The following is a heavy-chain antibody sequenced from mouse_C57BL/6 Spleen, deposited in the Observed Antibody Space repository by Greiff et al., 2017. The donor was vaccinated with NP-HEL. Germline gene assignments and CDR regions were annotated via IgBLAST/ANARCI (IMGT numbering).Heavy chain of an antibody. CDR3: ASCGSRSHWYFDV. CDR2: INPSNGGT. V-gene: IGHV1-53*01. CDR1: GYTFTSYW. D-gene: IGHD1-1*01. Sequence: VQLQQPGTELVKPGASVKLSCKASGYTFTSYWMHWVKQRPGQGLEWIGNINPSNGGTNYNEKFKSKATLTVDKSSSTAYMQLSSLTSEDSAVYFCASCGSRSHWYFDVWGTGTTVTVSS. J-gene: IGHJ1*03.